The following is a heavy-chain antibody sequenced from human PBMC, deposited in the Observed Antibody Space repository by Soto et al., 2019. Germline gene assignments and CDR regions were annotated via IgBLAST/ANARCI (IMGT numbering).Heavy chain of an antibody. CDR3: GNWDSCHRAFDI. V-gene: IGHV3-49*04. Sequence: GGSLRLSCTASGFPFDGYAMILVRQSPGKGLEWVGFIRSKAYGGTTDYAASVKGRFTISRDDSKGIAYLQMNSLKTEDTAVYYCGNWDSCHRAFDIWGQG. D-gene: IGHD1-7*01. CDR2: IRSKAYGGTT. CDR1: GFPFDGYA. J-gene: IGHJ3*02.